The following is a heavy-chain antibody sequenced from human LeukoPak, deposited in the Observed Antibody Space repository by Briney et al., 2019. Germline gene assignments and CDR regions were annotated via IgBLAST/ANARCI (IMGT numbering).Heavy chain of an antibody. J-gene: IGHJ4*02. Sequence: GGSLRLSCAASGFSFSNYGMNWVRQAPGKGLEWVSGITGHGDTTYYADSVKGRFTISRDNSRNTVYLQMNSLRAEDTAVYYCATPRRYSGYDLDYWGQGTLVTVSS. D-gene: IGHD5-12*01. CDR1: GFSFSNYG. V-gene: IGHV3-23*01. CDR2: ITGHGDTT. CDR3: ATPRRYSGYDLDY.